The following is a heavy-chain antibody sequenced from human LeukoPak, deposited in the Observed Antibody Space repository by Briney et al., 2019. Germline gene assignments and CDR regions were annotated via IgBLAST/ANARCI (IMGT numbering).Heavy chain of an antibody. V-gene: IGHV3-30*18. CDR3: AKADTSGWYNFDY. CDR1: GFTFSSYG. J-gene: IGHJ4*02. D-gene: IGHD6-19*01. CDR2: ISYDGSNK. Sequence: GGSLRLSCAASGFTFSSYGMHWVRQAPGKGLEWVAVISYDGSNKYYADSVKGRFTISRDNSKNTLYLQMNSLRAEDTAVYYCAKADTSGWYNFDYWGQGTLVTVSS.